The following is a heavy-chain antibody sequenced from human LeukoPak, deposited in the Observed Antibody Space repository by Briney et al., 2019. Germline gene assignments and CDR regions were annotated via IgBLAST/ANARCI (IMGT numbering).Heavy chain of an antibody. CDR3: ASSPIGRTGRPWGGLPAAFPDY. D-gene: IGHD2-2*01. CDR2: IYTSGST. CDR1: GGSISSGSYY. V-gene: IGHV4-61*02. Sequence: TLSFICTVSGGSISSGSYYWSWIRQPAGKGLEWIGSIYTSGSTNYNPSLKSRVTISVDTSKNQFSLKLSSVTAADTAVYYCASSPIGRTGRPWGGLPAAFPDYWGQGTLVTVSS. J-gene: IGHJ4*02.